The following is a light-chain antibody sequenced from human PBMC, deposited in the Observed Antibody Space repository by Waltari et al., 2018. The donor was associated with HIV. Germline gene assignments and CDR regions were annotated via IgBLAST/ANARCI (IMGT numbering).Light chain of an antibody. CDR2: GVN. CDR1: SRYLTDDQN. CDR3: CSYGGTYLFWI. J-gene: IGLJ2*01. V-gene: IGLV2-11*01. Sequence: QSALTQPRSVSGSPGQSVTIPCTASSRYLTDDQNVSWYQHHAGKAPKLIIFGVNQRPSGVPDRFSGSKSGSTASLTISGLQAEDEGHYYCCSYGGTYLFWIFGGGTQLTVL.